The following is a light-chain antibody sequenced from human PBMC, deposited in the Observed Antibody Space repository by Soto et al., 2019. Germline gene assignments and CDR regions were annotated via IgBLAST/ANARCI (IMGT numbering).Light chain of an antibody. CDR1: QSASSC. Sequence: ERVVTQSPSTLSVSPGEIATLSCGASQSASSCLAWYQQKPGQPPRLLIYGASTRGTGVPARFSGSGSGTDFTLTINSLQSEEFAVYYYQEYNGWRPSTFGGGTKVDIK. CDR2: GAS. CDR3: QEYNGWRPST. J-gene: IGKJ4*01. V-gene: IGKV3-15*01.